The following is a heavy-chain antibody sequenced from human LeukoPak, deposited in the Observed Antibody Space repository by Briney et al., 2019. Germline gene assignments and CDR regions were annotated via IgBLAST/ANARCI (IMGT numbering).Heavy chain of an antibody. CDR2: IYHSGST. J-gene: IGHJ4*02. Sequence: SETLSLTCAVSGYSISSGYYWGWIRQPPGKGLEWIGSIYHSGSTYYNPSLKSRVTISVDTSKNQFSLKLSSVTAADTAVYYCARTPERWLQLLIDYWGQGTLVTVSS. CDR3: ARTPERWLQLLIDY. CDR1: GYSISSGYY. D-gene: IGHD5-24*01. V-gene: IGHV4-38-2*01.